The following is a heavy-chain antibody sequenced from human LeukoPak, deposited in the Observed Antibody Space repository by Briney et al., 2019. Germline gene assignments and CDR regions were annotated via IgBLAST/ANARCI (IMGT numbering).Heavy chain of an antibody. D-gene: IGHD3-10*01. CDR1: DHSISSGSHY. CDR2: SHYSGIT. J-gene: IGHJ5*01. CDR3: ARQPHAFDNWFDS. V-gene: IGHV4-39*01. Sequence: ASESLSLTCTVSDHSISSGSHYWGWIRQPPGKGLDWIANSHYSGITYYNPPLKSQVTLSHDTSKNQFSLKLTPVTAADTAFYYCARQPHAFDNWFDSWGQGTLVTVSS.